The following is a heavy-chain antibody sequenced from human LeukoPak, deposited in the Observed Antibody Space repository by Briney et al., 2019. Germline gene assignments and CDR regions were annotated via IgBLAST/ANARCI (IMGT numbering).Heavy chain of an antibody. D-gene: IGHD3-3*01. CDR2: IYTSGST. J-gene: IGHJ4*02. CDR3: ARDAQYYDFWSGYRRGYYFDY. V-gene: IGHV4-4*07. Sequence: SETLSLTCTVSGGSISSYYWSWIRQPAGKGLEWIGRIYTSGSTNYNPSLKGRVTMSVDTSKNQFSLKLSSVTAADTAVYYCARDAQYYDFWSGYRRGYYFDYWGQGTLVTVSS. CDR1: GGSISSYY.